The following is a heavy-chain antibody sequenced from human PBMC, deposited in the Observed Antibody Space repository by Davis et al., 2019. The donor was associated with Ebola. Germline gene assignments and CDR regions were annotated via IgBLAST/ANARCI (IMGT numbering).Heavy chain of an antibody. CDR1: GFSFTTYW. J-gene: IGHJ5*02. V-gene: IGHV3-74*01. CDR3: ARTHSSGNR. D-gene: IGHD6-19*01. Sequence: HTGGSLRLSCAASGFSFTTYWMHWVRQAPGKGLVWVSRINTDGSNTLYADFVKGRFTISRDNAKNMLYLQMNSLRADDTAIYYCARTHSSGNRWGQGTLVTVSS. CDR2: INTDGSNT.